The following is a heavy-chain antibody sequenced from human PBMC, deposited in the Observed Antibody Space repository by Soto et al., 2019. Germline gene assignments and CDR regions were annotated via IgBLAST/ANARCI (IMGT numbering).Heavy chain of an antibody. J-gene: IGHJ4*02. Sequence: SETLSLTCAVYGGSFSGYYWSWIRQPPGKGLEWIGEINHSGSTNYNPSLKSRVTISVDTSKNQFSLKLSSVTAADTAVYYCAREKKMVYPHTRARCLYYFDYWGQGTLVTVSS. D-gene: IGHD2-8*01. V-gene: IGHV4-34*01. CDR2: INHSGST. CDR3: AREKKMVYPHTRARCLYYFDY. CDR1: GGSFSGYY.